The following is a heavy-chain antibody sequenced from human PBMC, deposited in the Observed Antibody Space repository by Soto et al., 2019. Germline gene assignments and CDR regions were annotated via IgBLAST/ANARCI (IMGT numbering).Heavy chain of an antibody. Sequence: GGSLRLSCAASGFTYSSFAMNWVRQAPGKGLEWLSAVSARGDTTYYADSVKGRFTISRENSKHTLYLQKNNLRAEDTAVSYCAKDREMATIKGFDYWRQGTLVAVSS. V-gene: IGHV3-23*01. J-gene: IGHJ4*02. D-gene: IGHD5-12*01. CDR1: GFTYSSFA. CDR2: VSARGDTT. CDR3: AKDREMATIKGFDY.